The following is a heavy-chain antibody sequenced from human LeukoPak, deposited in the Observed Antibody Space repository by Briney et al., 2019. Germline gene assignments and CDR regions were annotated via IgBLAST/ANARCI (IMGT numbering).Heavy chain of an antibody. CDR3: ARGAKWAYYFDY. V-gene: IGHV3-74*01. J-gene: IGHJ4*02. CDR1: GFPFSSYW. D-gene: IGHD1-26*01. CDR2: INGDESST. Sequence: GGSLRLSCAASGFPFSSYWMHWVRQVPGRGLEWVSRINGDESSTNYADSVKGRFTISRDNAKDTLYLHMNSLTAEDTAVYYCARGAKWAYYFDYWGQGTLVTVSS.